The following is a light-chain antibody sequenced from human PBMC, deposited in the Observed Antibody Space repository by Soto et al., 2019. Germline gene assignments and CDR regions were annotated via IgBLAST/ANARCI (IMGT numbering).Light chain of an antibody. CDR2: GAS. Sequence: EIVLPQSPGTLSLSPGERATLSCRASQSVSSSYLAWYQQKPGQAPRLLIDGASSRATGIPDRFSGSGSGTDFTLTISRLEPEDFAVYYCQQYGSSPWTFGQGTKV. J-gene: IGKJ1*01. CDR1: QSVSSSY. CDR3: QQYGSSPWT. V-gene: IGKV3-20*01.